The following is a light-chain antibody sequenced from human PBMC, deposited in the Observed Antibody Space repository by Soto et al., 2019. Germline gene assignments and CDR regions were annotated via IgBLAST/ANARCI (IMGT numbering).Light chain of an antibody. CDR2: WAS. CDR3: QQYYSSPPT. V-gene: IGKV4-1*01. Sequence: DMVMTQSPDSRAVSLGERATINCKSSQSVLYSSNSKNYLAWYQQKPGQPPKLLIYWASTRESGVPDRFSGSGSGTDFTLTISSLQAEDVAIYYCQQYYSSPPTFGQGTRLEIK. CDR1: QSVLYSSNSKNY. J-gene: IGKJ5*01.